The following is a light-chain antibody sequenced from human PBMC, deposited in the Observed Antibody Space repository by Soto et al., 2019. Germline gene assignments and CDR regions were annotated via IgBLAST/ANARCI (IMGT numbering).Light chain of an antibody. V-gene: IGLV1-47*01. CDR1: SSNIGSNY. CDR3: AAWDDSLSGSWV. CDR2: RNN. Sequence: QSVLTQPPSASGTPGQRVTISCSGSSSNIGSNYVYWYQQLPGTAPKLLIYRNNQRPSGVPDRFSVSKSGTSASLAISGLRSEDEADDYCAAWDDSLSGSWVFGGGTKLTVL. J-gene: IGLJ3*02.